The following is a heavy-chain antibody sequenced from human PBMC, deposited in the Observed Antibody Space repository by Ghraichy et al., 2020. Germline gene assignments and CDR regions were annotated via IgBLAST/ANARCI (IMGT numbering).Heavy chain of an antibody. CDR2: IIPIFGTA. D-gene: IGHD3-9*01. CDR3: ATYPHGEYYDILTGYPAHDY. CDR1: GGTFSSYA. V-gene: IGHV1-69*13. J-gene: IGHJ4*02. Sequence: SVKVSCKASGGTFSSYAISWVRQAPGQGLEWMGGIIPIFGTANYAQKFQGRVTITADESTSTAYMELSSLRSEDTAVYYCATYPHGEYYDILTGYPAHDYWGQGTLVTVSS.